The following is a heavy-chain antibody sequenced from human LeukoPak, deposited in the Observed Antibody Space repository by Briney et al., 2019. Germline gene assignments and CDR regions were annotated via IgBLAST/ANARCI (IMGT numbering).Heavy chain of an antibody. D-gene: IGHD3-22*01. J-gene: IGHJ5*02. CDR2: FDPEDGET. CDR3: ATLPYYYDSSGTGVNWFDP. Sequence: ASVKVSCKVSGYTLTELSMHWVRQAPGKGLEWMGGFDPEDGETIYAQKFQGRVTMTEDTSTDIAYMELSSLRSEDTAVYYCATLPYYYDSSGTGVNWFDPWGQGTLVTVSS. V-gene: IGHV1-24*01. CDR1: GYTLTELS.